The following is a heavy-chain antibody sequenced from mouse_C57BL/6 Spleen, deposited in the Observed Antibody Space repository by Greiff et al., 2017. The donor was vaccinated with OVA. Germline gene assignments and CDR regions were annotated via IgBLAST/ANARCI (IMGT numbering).Heavy chain of an antibody. J-gene: IGHJ2*01. CDR3: ATTVVGYYFDY. V-gene: IGHV5-17*01. D-gene: IGHD1-1*01. CDR1: GFTFSDYG. Sequence: EVQVVESGGGLVKPGGSLKLSCAASGFTFSDYGMHWVRQAPEKGLEWVAYISSGSSTIYYADTVQGRFTISRDNAKNTLFLQMTSLRSEDTAMYYCATTVVGYYFDYWGQGTTLTVSS. CDR2: ISSGSSTI.